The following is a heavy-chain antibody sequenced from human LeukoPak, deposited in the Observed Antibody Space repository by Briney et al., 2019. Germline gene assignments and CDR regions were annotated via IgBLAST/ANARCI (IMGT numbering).Heavy chain of an antibody. CDR3: ARHIYSYSYARYFDY. D-gene: IGHD5-18*01. Sequence: SETLSLTCIVSGGSISSTSYYWGWIRQSPGKGLEWIGSIHYRGTTYYNPSLLSRGTISVDTSKNQFSLKLSSVTAADTAVYYCARHIYSYSYARYFDYWGQGTLVTVSS. CDR1: GGSISSTSYY. V-gene: IGHV4-39*01. CDR2: IHYRGTT. J-gene: IGHJ4*02.